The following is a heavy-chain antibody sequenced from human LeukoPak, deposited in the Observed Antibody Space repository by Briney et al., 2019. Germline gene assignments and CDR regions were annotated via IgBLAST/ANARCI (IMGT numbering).Heavy chain of an antibody. D-gene: IGHD5-12*01. CDR2: ISSSSSYI. Sequence: GGSLRLSCVASGFIFSSYNMNWVRQAPGKGLEWVSSISSSSSYIYYADSVKGRFTISRDRSKNTLYLQMNSLRAEDTAVYYCARAQSRYSGYDSFPFDSWGQGTLVTVSS. V-gene: IGHV3-21*04. J-gene: IGHJ4*02. CDR3: ARAQSRYSGYDSFPFDS. CDR1: GFIFSSYN.